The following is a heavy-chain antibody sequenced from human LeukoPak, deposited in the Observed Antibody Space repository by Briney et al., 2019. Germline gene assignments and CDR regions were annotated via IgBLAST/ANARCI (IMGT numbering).Heavy chain of an antibody. Sequence: PGGSLRLSCAASAFTFSNYAMTWVRQAPGEGLEWVSCISGSGGSTYYADSVKGRFTISSGNSKNTLYLQMNSLRAEDTAVHYCAKGVGTLWYYYVMDVWGQGTTVTVSS. CDR3: AKGVGTLWYYYVMDV. V-gene: IGHV3-23*01. CDR2: ISGSGGST. J-gene: IGHJ6*02. CDR1: AFTFSNYA. D-gene: IGHD4-23*01.